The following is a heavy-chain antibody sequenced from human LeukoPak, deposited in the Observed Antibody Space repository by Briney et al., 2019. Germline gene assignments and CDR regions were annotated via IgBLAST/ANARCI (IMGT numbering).Heavy chain of an antibody. CDR2: INTDGSST. J-gene: IGHJ6*03. V-gene: IGHV3-74*01. D-gene: IGHD3-22*01. CDR3: ARDLGSMYYYDSSGYDYYMDV. CDR1: GLTFSSYW. Sequence: GGSLRLSCAASGLTFSSYWMHWVRQAPGKGLVWVSRINTDGSSTSYADSVKGRFTISRDNAKNTLYLQMNSLRAEDTAVYYCARDLGSMYYYDSSGYDYYMDVWGKGTTVTVSS.